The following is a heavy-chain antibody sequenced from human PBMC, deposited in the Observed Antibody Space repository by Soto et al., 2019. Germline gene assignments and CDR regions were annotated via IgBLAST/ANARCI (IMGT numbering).Heavy chain of an antibody. Sequence: GGSLRLSCAASGFTFSSYWMHWVRQAPGKGLEWVSAISGSGISTYYADSVKGRFTISRDNSKNTLYLQMNSLRAEDTAVYYCAKEGEHSSGWANFDYWDQGTLVTVSS. CDR1: GFTFSSYW. V-gene: IGHV3-23*01. CDR3: AKEGEHSSGWANFDY. D-gene: IGHD6-19*01. J-gene: IGHJ4*02. CDR2: ISGSGIST.